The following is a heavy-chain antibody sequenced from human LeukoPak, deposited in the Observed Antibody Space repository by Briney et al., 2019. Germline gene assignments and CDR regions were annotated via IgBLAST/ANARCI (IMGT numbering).Heavy chain of an antibody. J-gene: IGHJ6*03. CDR1: GYTFTGYY. CDR3: ARARGVYSSGWEYYMDV. V-gene: IGHV1-46*01. CDR2: INPSGGST. D-gene: IGHD6-19*01. Sequence: GASVKVSCKASGYTFTGYYMHWVRQAPGQGLEWMGWINPSGGSTSYAQKFQGRVTMTRDMSTSTVYMELSSLRSEDTAVYYCARARGVYSSGWEYYMDVWGKGTTVTVSS.